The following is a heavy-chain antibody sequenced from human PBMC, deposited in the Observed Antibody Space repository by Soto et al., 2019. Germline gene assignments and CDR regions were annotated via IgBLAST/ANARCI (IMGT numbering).Heavy chain of an antibody. CDR1: GFTFSSYS. CDR3: ARDFKGVFDY. V-gene: IGHV3-21*01. J-gene: IGHJ4*02. CDR2: ISSSSSYI. Sequence: PGGSLRLSCAASGFTFSSYSMNWVRQAPGKGPEGVSSISSSSSYIYYADSVKGRFTISRDNAKNSLYLQMNSLRAEDTAVYYCARDFKGVFDYWGQGTLVTVSS.